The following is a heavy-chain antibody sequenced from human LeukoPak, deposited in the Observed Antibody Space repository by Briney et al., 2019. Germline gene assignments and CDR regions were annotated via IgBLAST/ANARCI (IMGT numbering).Heavy chain of an antibody. Sequence: SQTLSLTCTVSGGSISSGGYYWSWLRQHPGKGLEWIGYIYYSGSTYYNPSLKSRVTISVDTSKNQFSLKLSSVTAADTAVYYCARARYCSGGSCYNPLAHFDYWGQGTLVTVSS. CDR2: IYYSGST. J-gene: IGHJ4*02. V-gene: IGHV4-31*03. D-gene: IGHD2-15*01. CDR3: ARARYCSGGSCYNPLAHFDY. CDR1: GGSISSGGYY.